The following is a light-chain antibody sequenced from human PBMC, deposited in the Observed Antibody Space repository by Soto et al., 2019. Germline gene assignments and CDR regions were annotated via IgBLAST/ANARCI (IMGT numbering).Light chain of an antibody. CDR3: QTWGTGIQV. CDR2: LNSDGSH. CDR1: SGHSNYA. Sequence: QPVLTQSPSASASLGASVKLTCTLSSGHSNYAIAWHQQQPEKGPRYLMKLNSDGSHSKGDGIPDRFSGSSSGAERYLTISSRQSEDEADYYCQTWGTGIQVFGGGTQLTVL. V-gene: IGLV4-69*01. J-gene: IGLJ2*01.